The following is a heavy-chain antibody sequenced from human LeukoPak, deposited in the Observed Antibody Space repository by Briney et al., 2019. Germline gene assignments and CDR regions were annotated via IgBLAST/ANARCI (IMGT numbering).Heavy chain of an antibody. V-gene: IGHV4-4*07. Sequence: SETLSLTCTVSGGSISGFYWSWIRQPAGRGLEWIGRIYTRGSTNYNPSLKSRVTMSVDTSKNQFSLKLSSVTAADTAVYYCARHSISVADCWFDPWGQGTLVTVSS. CDR3: ARHSISVADCWFDP. J-gene: IGHJ5*02. CDR2: IYTRGST. D-gene: IGHD6-19*01. CDR1: GGSISGFY.